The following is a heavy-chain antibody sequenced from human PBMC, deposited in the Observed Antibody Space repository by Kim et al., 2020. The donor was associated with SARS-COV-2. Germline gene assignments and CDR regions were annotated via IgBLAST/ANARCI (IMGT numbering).Heavy chain of an antibody. CDR2: INHSGST. J-gene: IGHJ4*02. CDR1: GEALSDYF. CDR3: ARGQVRRSSFDS. D-gene: IGHD3-22*01. V-gene: IGHV4-34*01. Sequence: ETRSSTCAVYGEALSDYFWSGSRKQKGKGLEWIGEINHSGSTNYNPSLKSRVTISVDTSKNQFSLRLTSVTAADTAVYYCARGQVRRSSFDSWGQGTLVPVSS.